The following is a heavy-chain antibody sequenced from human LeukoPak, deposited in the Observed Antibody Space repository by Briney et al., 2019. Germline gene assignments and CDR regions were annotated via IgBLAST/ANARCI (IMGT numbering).Heavy chain of an antibody. Sequence: PGGSLRLSCAASVFTFSDYYMNCVRQAAGKGLEGVSSISSSSYINYADSVKGRFTISRDNAKNSLYLQMSSLRAEDTAVYYCARANYDSSGYYFDSWGQGTLVTVSS. V-gene: IGHV3-69-1*01. CDR1: VFTFSDYY. D-gene: IGHD3-22*01. J-gene: IGHJ4*02. CDR2: ISSSSYI. CDR3: ARANYDSSGYYFDS.